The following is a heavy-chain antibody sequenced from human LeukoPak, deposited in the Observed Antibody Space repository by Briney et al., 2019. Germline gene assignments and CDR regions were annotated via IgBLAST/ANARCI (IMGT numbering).Heavy chain of an antibody. Sequence: PGGSLRLSCAASGFTVSSIYMSWVRQAPGKGLEWVSVIYSGGGTDYADSVKGRFTISRDTSKNTLYLQLNSLRVEDTAVYYCAKALRAYGYDYWGQGALVTVSS. CDR1: GFTVSSIY. V-gene: IGHV3-53*01. D-gene: IGHD6-25*01. CDR2: IYSGGGT. CDR3: AKALRAYGYDY. J-gene: IGHJ4*02.